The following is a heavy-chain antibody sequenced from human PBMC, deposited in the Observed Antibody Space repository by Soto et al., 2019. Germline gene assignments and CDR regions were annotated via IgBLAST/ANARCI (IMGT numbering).Heavy chain of an antibody. CDR1: GGSISGYY. D-gene: IGHD3-16*01. V-gene: IGHV4-59*08. J-gene: IGHJ4*02. Sequence: SETLSLTCTVSGGSISGYYWSWIRQSPGKGLEWIGYIHYSGSTYYNPSLKSRVTISVDTSKNQFSLKLSSVTAADTAVYYCASYPGGLYYFDYWGQGTLVTVSS. CDR3: ASYPGGLYYFDY. CDR2: IHYSGST.